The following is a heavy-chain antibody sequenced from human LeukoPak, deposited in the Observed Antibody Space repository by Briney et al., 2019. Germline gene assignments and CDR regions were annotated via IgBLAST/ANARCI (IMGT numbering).Heavy chain of an antibody. V-gene: IGHV4-34*01. J-gene: IGHJ5*02. CDR2: INHSGST. CDR3: ARADFVKWWFDP. D-gene: IGHD1-26*01. Sequence: SETLSLTCAVYGGSFSGYYWSWIRQPPGKGLEWIEEINHSGSTNYNPSLKSRVTISVDTSKNQFSLKLSSVTAADTAVYYCARADFVKWWFDPWGQGTLVTVSS. CDR1: GGSFSGYY.